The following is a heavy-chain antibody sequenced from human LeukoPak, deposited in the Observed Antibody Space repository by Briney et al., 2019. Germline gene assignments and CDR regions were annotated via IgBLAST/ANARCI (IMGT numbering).Heavy chain of an antibody. V-gene: IGHV3-23*01. J-gene: IGHJ6*02. CDR1: GFTISSYG. Sequence: GGSLRLSCVGSGFTISSYGMSWVRQAPGKGLEWVSAISGSGGDTYYADSVKGRFTISRDNSKNTLYMQMNSLGAEDTAVYYCAKRAPMVRGRTDYQYGMDVWGQGTTVTVSS. CDR2: ISGSGGDT. CDR3: AKRAPMVRGRTDYQYGMDV. D-gene: IGHD3-10*01.